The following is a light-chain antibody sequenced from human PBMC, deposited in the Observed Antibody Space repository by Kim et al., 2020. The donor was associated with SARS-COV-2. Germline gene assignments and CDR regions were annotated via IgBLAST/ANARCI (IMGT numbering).Light chain of an antibody. Sequence: QPVLTQSPSASASLGASVKLTCTLSSGHSTYAIAWHQQQPEKGPRYLMKVDSDGSHNKGDGIPDRFSGSSSGAERYLTISSLQSEDEADYYCQTWDTGIRVFDGGTKVTVL. V-gene: IGLV4-69*01. CDR3: QTWDTGIRV. CDR2: VDSDGSH. CDR1: SGHSTYA. J-gene: IGLJ3*02.